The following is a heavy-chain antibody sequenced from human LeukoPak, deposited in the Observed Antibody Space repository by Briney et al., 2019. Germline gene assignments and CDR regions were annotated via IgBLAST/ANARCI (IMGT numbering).Heavy chain of an antibody. Sequence: ASVKVSCKASGYTFTGYYMHWVRQAPGQGLEWMGRINPNSGGTNYAQKFQGRVTMTRDTSISTAYMELSRLRSDDTAVYYCARGARITMIVVVMNEGYWGQGTPVTVSS. V-gene: IGHV1-2*06. J-gene: IGHJ4*02. CDR2: INPNSGGT. CDR3: ARGARITMIVVVMNEGY. CDR1: GYTFTGYY. D-gene: IGHD3-22*01.